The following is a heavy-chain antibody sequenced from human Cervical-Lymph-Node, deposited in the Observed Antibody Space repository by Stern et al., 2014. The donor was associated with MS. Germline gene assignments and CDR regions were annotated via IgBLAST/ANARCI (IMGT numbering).Heavy chain of an antibody. J-gene: IGHJ4*02. V-gene: IGHV7-4-1*02. D-gene: IGHD6-13*01. CDR1: GYTFNRYA. CDR2: INTNSGDP. CDR3: ARPITGADHAFDY. Sequence: VQLVQSGSEMKKPGASVKVSCKASGYTFNRYAINWVRQAPGQGLEWMGWINTNSGDPTYGRGFAGRFVFSLDTSVSTKYLQITSLKAEDTAVYYCARPITGADHAFDYWGQGTLVTVSS.